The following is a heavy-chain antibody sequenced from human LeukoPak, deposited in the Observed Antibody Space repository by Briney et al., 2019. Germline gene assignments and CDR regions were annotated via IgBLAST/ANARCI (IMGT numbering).Heavy chain of an antibody. J-gene: IGHJ4*02. CDR3: ARVPGDY. CDR1: GFTFSTYS. D-gene: IGHD3-10*01. Sequence: GGSLRLSCAASGFTFSTYSMTWVRQAPGKGLEWVSSISSSSNYVYYADSVRGRFTISRDNAKNSLFLQMNRLRADDTAVYYCARVPGDYWGQGTLVPVSS. CDR2: ISSSSNYV. V-gene: IGHV3-21*01.